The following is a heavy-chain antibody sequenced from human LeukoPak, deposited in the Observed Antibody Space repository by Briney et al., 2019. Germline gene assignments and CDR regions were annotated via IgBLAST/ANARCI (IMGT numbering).Heavy chain of an antibody. D-gene: IGHD3-16*01. V-gene: IGHV3-71*01. CDR1: GFTFSDYY. CDR2: IRNKAYGGTT. Sequence: GGSLRLSCAASGFTFSDYYMSWIRQAPGKGLEWVGFIRNKAYGGTTDYAASVKGRFTISRDDSKSIAYLQMNSLKTEDTAMYYCSRDEAMTTVGVEFDPWGQGTLVTVSS. CDR3: SRDEAMTTVGVEFDP. J-gene: IGHJ5*02.